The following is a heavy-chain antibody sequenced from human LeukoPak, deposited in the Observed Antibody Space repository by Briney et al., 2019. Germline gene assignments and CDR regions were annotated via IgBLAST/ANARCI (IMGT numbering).Heavy chain of an antibody. CDR1: GGSISSGGYY. J-gene: IGHJ6*02. CDR3: ARDLVVVPAAMRFPGQYCYYGMDV. V-gene: IGHV4-30-2*01. Sequence: SETLSLTCTVSGGSISSGGYYWSWIRQPPRKGLEWIGYIYHSGSTYYNPSLKSRVTISVDTSKNQFSLKLSSVTAADTAVYYCARDLVVVPAAMRFPGQYCYYGMDVWGQGTTVTVSS. CDR2: IYHSGST. D-gene: IGHD2-2*01.